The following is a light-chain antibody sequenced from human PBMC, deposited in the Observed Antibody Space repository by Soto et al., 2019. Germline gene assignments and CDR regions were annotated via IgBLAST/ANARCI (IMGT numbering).Light chain of an antibody. CDR2: GAS. V-gene: IGKV3-15*01. CDR3: QQYDNWWT. J-gene: IGKJ1*01. CDR1: QSVSSN. Sequence: EIVMTQSPATLSVSPGQRATLSCRASQSVSSNLAWYQQKPGQAPRLLIFGASTRATDIPPRFTGSGSGTEFTLTISSLQSEDFAVYYCQQYDNWWTFGQGTKVEI.